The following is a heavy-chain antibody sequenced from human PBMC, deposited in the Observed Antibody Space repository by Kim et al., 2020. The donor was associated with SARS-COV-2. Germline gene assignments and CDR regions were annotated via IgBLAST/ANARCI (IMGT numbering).Heavy chain of an antibody. CDR2: IYYSGST. V-gene: IGHV4-31*03. Sequence: SETLSLTCTVSGGSISSGGYYWSWIRQHPGKGLEWIGYIYYSGSTYYNPSLKSRVTISVDTSKNQFSLKLSSVTAADTAVYYCARGLYYYDSSGYYRASKFDYWGQGTLVTVSS. J-gene: IGHJ4*02. CDR1: GGSISSGGYY. CDR3: ARGLYYYDSSGYYRASKFDY. D-gene: IGHD3-22*01.